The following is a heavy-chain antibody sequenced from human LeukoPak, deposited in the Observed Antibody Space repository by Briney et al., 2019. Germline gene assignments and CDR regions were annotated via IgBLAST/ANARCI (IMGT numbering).Heavy chain of an antibody. D-gene: IGHD4-17*01. J-gene: IGHJ4*02. CDR1: GYSISSGYY. CDR2: IYHSGST. Sequence: SETLSLTCAVSGYSISSGYYWGWIRQPPGKGLEWIGSIYHSGSTYYNPSLKSRVTISVDTSKNQFSLKLSSVTAADTAVYYCARDRATTVTTGHFDYWGQGTLVTVSS. CDR3: ARDRATTVTTGHFDY. V-gene: IGHV4-38-2*01.